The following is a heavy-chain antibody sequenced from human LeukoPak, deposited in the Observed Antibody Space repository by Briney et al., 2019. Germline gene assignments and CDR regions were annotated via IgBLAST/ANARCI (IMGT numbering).Heavy chain of an antibody. CDR1: GFTVSSNY. V-gene: IGHV3-53*01. J-gene: IGHJ4*02. CDR3: ARALGDSGYDY. D-gene: IGHD3-22*01. Sequence: GGSLRLSCAASGFTVSSNYMSWVRQAPGKGLEWVSVIYSGGSTYYADSVKGRFTISRDNSKNALYLQMNSLRAEDTAVYYCARALGDSGYDYWGQGTLVTVSS. CDR2: IYSGGST.